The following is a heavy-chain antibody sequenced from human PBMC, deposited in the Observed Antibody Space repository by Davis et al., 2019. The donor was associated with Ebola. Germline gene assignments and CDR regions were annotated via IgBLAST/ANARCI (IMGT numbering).Heavy chain of an antibody. CDR1: GYTFTTYG. V-gene: IGHV1-18*01. CDR2: ISTYNDNT. Sequence: AASVQVSCKASGYTFTTYGISWVRPAPGQGLEWMGWISTYNDNTNYAQKLQGRVTMTTDTSTGTAYMELRSLRSDDTAVYYCARDRYCSGGSCYSSYYYGMDVWGQGTTVTVSS. J-gene: IGHJ6*02. D-gene: IGHD2-15*01. CDR3: ARDRYCSGGSCYSSYYYGMDV.